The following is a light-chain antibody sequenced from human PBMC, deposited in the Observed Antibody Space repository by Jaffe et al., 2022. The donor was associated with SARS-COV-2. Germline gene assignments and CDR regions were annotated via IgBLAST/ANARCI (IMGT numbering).Light chain of an antibody. V-gene: IGKV1-39*01. J-gene: IGKJ2*01. CDR1: QSISSH. Sequence: DIQMTQSPSSLSASVGDRVSITCRASQSISSHLNWYQQKPGKAPKLLIYGASSLQSGVPSRFSGSGFGTDYTLTISSLQPEDSATYYCQQTFSTPPYTFGQGTKLQIK. CDR3: QQTFSTPPYT. CDR2: GAS.